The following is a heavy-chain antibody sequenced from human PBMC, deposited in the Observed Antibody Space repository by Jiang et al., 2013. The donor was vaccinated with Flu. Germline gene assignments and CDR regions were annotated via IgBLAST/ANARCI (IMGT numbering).Heavy chain of an antibody. CDR3: ARLRDYYGSTWFDP. CDR2: IFSNAKK. V-gene: IGHV2-26*01. D-gene: IGHD3-10*01. CDR1: GFSLSNARMG. Sequence: KPTQTLTLTCTVSGFSLSNARMGVSWIRQPPGKALEWLAHIFSNAKKSYSTSLKSRLTISKDTSKSQVVLTMTNMDPVDTATYYCARLRDYYGSTWFDPWGQGTLVTVSS. J-gene: IGHJ5*02.